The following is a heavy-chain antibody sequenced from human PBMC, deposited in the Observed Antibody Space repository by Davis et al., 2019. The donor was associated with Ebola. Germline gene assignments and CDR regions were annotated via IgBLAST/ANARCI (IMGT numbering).Heavy chain of an antibody. V-gene: IGHV3-15*01. CDR3: TAEAGISF. J-gene: IGHJ4*02. Sequence: GESLKISCAASGFTFSNAWMSWVRQAPGKGLEWVGRIKSNVDGGTTDYAAPVKGRFTISRDDSKNTLYLQMNSLKTEDTAVYYCTAEAGISFWGQGTLVTVSS. D-gene: IGHD3-3*02. CDR2: IKSNVDGGTT. CDR1: GFTFSNAW.